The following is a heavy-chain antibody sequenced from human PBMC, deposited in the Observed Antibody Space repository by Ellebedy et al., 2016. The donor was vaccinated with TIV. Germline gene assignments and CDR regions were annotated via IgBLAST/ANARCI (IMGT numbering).Heavy chain of an antibody. J-gene: IGHJ5*02. CDR3: AREGAYSSLSGIFWWFDP. CDR1: GFTFSNYA. Sequence: GESLKISCAASGFTFSNYAMHWVRQAPDKGLEWMAVISSDGSNKNYADSVKGRFTISRDNSKNTLYLQMNSLRPEDTAVYYCAREGAYSSLSGIFWWFDPWGQGTLVTVSS. CDR2: ISSDGSNK. V-gene: IGHV3-30-3*01. D-gene: IGHD6-6*01.